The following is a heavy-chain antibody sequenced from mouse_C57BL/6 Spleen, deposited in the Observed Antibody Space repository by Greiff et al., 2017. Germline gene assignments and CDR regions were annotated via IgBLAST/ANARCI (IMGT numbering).Heavy chain of an antibody. CDR1: GFTFTDYY. V-gene: IGHV7-3*01. CDR2: IRNKANGYTT. J-gene: IGHJ3*01. Sequence: DVHLVESGGGLVQPGGSLSLSCAASGFTFTDYYMSWVRQPPGKALEWLGFIRNKANGYTTEYSASVKGRFTISRDNSQSILYLQMNALRAEDSATYYCARYSSYGPFAYWGQGTLVTVSA. D-gene: IGHD1-1*02. CDR3: ARYSSYGPFAY.